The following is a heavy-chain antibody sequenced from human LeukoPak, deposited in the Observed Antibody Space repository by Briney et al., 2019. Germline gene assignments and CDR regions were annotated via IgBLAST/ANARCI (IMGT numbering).Heavy chain of an antibody. Sequence: SETLSLTCTVSGGSISSYYWNWIRQPAGKGLEWIGRMYTSGSTNYNPSLKSRVTISVDTSKNQFSLKLSSVTAADTAVFFCARGSLYGEYVFDYWGQGTLVTVSS. CDR1: GGSISSYY. CDR2: MYTSGST. D-gene: IGHD4-17*01. CDR3: ARGSLYGEYVFDY. V-gene: IGHV4-4*07. J-gene: IGHJ4*02.